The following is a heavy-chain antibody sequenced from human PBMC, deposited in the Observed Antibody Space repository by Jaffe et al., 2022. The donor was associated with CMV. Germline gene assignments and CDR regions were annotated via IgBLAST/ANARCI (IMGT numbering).Heavy chain of an antibody. CDR2: IWYDGSNK. Sequence: QVQLVESGGGVVQPGRSLRLSCAASGFTFSSYGMHWVRQAPGKGLEWVAVIWYDGSNKYYADSVKGRFTISRDNSKNTLYLQMNSLRAEDTAVYYCARARSTIFGVEGAFDIWGQGTMVTVSS. CDR3: ARARSTIFGVEGAFDI. CDR1: GFTFSSYG. D-gene: IGHD3-3*01. J-gene: IGHJ3*02. V-gene: IGHV3-33*08.